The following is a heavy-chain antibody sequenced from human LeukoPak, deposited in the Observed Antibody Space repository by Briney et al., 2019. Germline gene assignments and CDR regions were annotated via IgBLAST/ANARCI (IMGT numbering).Heavy chain of an antibody. Sequence: GGPLRLSCAASGFTFSSYGMHWVRQAPGKGLEWVAVISYDGSNKYYADSVKGRFTISRDNSKNTLYLQMNSLRAEDTAVYYCAKARLLYDSSGPWGQGTLVTVSS. CDR2: ISYDGSNK. J-gene: IGHJ5*02. V-gene: IGHV3-30*18. CDR1: GFTFSSYG. D-gene: IGHD3-22*01. CDR3: AKARLLYDSSGP.